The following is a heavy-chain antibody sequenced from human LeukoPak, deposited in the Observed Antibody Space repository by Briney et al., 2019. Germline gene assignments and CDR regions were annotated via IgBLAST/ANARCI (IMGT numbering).Heavy chain of an antibody. CDR3: ARLLGNYGSGSYYRPGEFDP. D-gene: IGHD3-10*01. CDR1: GFTFSAYT. J-gene: IGHJ5*02. V-gene: IGHV3-7*01. CDR2: IKQDGSEK. Sequence: PTGGSLRLSCPASGFTFSAYTFTWVRQAPGKGLEWVANIKQDGSEKYYVDSVKDRFTIFRDNAKNSLYLQMHSLRVDDTAVYYCARLLGNYGSGSYYRPGEFDPWGQGTLVTVSS.